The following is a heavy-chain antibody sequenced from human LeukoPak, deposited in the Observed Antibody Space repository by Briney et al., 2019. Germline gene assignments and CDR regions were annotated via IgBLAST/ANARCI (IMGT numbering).Heavy chain of an antibody. CDR2: IYYSGST. J-gene: IGHJ4*02. CDR3: ARGGIQFDY. CDR1: GGSNSSYY. V-gene: IGHV4-59*01. Sequence: PSETLSLTCTVSGGSNSSYYWSWIRQPPGKGLEWIGYIYYSGSTNYNPSLKSRVTISVDTSKNQFSLKLSSVTAADTAVYYCARGGIQFDYWGQGTLVTVSS.